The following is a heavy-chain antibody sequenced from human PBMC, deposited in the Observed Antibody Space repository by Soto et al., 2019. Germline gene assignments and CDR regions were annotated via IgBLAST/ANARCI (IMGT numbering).Heavy chain of an antibody. CDR2: IIPIFGTA. D-gene: IGHD1-20*01. CDR3: ASCRAPSITGNLANTYYYYYYGMDV. Sequence: QVQLVQSGAEVKKPGSSVKVSCKASGGTFSSYAISWVRQAPGQGLEWMGGIIPIFGTANYAQKFQGRVTITADESTSTAYMELSSLRSEDTAVYYCASCRAPSITGNLANTYYYYYYGMDVWGQGTTVTVSS. V-gene: IGHV1-69*01. CDR1: GGTFSSYA. J-gene: IGHJ6*02.